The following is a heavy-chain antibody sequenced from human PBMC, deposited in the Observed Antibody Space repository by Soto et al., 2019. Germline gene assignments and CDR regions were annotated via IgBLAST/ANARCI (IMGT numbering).Heavy chain of an antibody. CDR3: AKGGKRFSASPDGAFDI. D-gene: IGHD3-16*01. Sequence: XVSLRLSCEASGFTFNTYGMTWVRQAPGKGLEWVSTMSGTGGSTYYADSVKGRFTISRDNSKNTLYLQMNKLRAEDTAVYYCAKGGKRFSASPDGAFDIWGQGTMVTVSS. V-gene: IGHV3-23*01. CDR1: GFTFNTYG. J-gene: IGHJ3*02. CDR2: MSGTGGST.